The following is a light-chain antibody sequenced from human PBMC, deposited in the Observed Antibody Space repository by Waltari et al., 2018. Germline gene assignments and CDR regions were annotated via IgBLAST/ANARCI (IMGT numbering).Light chain of an antibody. CDR2: EAS. Sequence: EILMTQSPGTLSVSPEERATLSCRASQSVSSDLAWYQQKPGQAPRLLIYEASTRATGIPDRFSGRGSGTEFTLTISSLQPEDFGLYYCQQYNNWPPLTFGGGTKVEIK. V-gene: IGKV3-15*01. CDR1: QSVSSD. J-gene: IGKJ4*01. CDR3: QQYNNWPPLT.